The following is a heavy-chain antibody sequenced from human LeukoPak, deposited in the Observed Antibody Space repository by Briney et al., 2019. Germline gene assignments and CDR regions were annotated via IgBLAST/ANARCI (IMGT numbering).Heavy chain of an antibody. CDR2: INLDGREK. J-gene: IGHJ4*02. V-gene: IGHV3-7*01. CDR1: GFTFSRHW. D-gene: IGHD3-9*01. Sequence: PGGSLRLSCATSGFTFSRHWMSWVRQAPGRGLEWVANINLDGREKYYVDSVKGRFTISRDNAQNSLYLQMNSQRGEDTAVYYCARDDWGPGDYWGQGTLVTVSS. CDR3: ARDDWGPGDY.